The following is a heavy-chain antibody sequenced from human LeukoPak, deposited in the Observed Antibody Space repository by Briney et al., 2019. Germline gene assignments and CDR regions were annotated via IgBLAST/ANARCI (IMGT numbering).Heavy chain of an antibody. D-gene: IGHD1-26*01. V-gene: IGHV4-59*08. CDR3: AGREWEVMGDAFDI. CDR1: GGSIKTTY. CDR2: IYDTGST. J-gene: IGHJ3*02. Sequence: PSETLSLTCTVSGGSIKTTYWNWIRQPPGKGLEWIGQIYDTGSTIYNPSLKSRVTILVDTSKNQFSLKLSSAAAADTAVYYCAGREWEVMGDAFDIWGQGTFVTVSS.